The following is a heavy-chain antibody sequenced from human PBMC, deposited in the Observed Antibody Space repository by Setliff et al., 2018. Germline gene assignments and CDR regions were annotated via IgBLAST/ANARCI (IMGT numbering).Heavy chain of an antibody. V-gene: IGHV4-59*12. CDR1: GDSLRNDY. CDR2: MHAGGET. Sequence: SETLSLTCSVSGDSLRNDYWTWIRQPPGKGLEWIGNMHAGGETFYNPSLRSRVIISVDTSKNQFSLKVTSLIAADTAVYYCARARDGIDFDYFDYWGRGTPVTVSS. J-gene: IGHJ4*02. CDR3: ARARDGIDFDYFDY.